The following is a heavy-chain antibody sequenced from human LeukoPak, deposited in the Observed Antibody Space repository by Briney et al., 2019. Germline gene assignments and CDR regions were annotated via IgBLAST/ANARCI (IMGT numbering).Heavy chain of an antibody. CDR3: ARDFQPRYCSSSSCSPA. Sequence: GGSLRLSCAASGFTFSSYGMHWVRQAPGKGLEWVAVIWYDGSNKYYADSVKGRFTISRDNAKSSLYLQMSSLRPEDTATYYCARDFQPRYCSSSSCSPAWGQGTTVTVSS. CDR1: GFTFSSYG. V-gene: IGHV3-33*01. CDR2: IWYDGSNK. J-gene: IGHJ6*02. D-gene: IGHD2-2*01.